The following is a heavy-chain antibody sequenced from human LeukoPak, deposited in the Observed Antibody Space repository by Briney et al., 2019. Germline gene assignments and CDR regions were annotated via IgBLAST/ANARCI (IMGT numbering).Heavy chain of an antibody. Sequence: PGRSLRLSCAASGFTFSSYGMHWVRQAPGKGLEWVAVIWYDGSNKYYADSVKGRFTISRDNSKNTLYLQTNSLRVEDTAIYYCAKAPGGGNWNWGQGTLVTVSS. CDR3: AKAPGGGNWN. CDR1: GFTFSSYG. V-gene: IGHV3-33*06. CDR2: IWYDGSNK. D-gene: IGHD4-23*01. J-gene: IGHJ4*02.